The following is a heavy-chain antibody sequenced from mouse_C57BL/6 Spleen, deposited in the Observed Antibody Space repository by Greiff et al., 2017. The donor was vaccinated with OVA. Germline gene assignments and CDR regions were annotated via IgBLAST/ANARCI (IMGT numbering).Heavy chain of an antibody. V-gene: IGHV6-3*01. J-gene: IGHJ3*01. CDR2: IRLKSDNYAT. D-gene: IGHD1-1*01. CDR1: GFTFSNYW. CDR3: TVNYYGGYAY. Sequence: EVKLVESGGGLVQPGGSMKLSCVASGFTFSNYWMNWVRQSPEKGLEWVAQIRLKSDNYATHYAESVKGRFTISRDDSKSSVYLQMNNLRAEDTGIYYCTVNYYGGYAYWGQGTLVTVAA.